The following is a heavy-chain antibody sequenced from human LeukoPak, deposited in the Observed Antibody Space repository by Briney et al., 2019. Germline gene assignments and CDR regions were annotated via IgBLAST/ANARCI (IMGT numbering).Heavy chain of an antibody. Sequence: PGGSLRLSCAASGFTFSSYEMNWVRQAPGKGLEWVSYISSSGSTIYYADSVKGRFTISRDNAKNSLYLQMNSLRAEDTAVYYCARGGYSSGWNRRNFDYWGQGTLVTVSS. CDR1: GFTFSSYE. CDR2: ISSSGSTI. D-gene: IGHD6-19*01. V-gene: IGHV3-48*03. CDR3: ARGGYSSGWNRRNFDY. J-gene: IGHJ4*02.